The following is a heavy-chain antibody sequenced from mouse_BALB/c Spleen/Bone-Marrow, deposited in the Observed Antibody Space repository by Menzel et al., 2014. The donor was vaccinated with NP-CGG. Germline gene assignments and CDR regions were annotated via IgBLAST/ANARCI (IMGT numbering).Heavy chain of an antibody. J-gene: IGHJ3*01. CDR3: ARRGIYYGNYFAY. V-gene: IGHV1-7*01. Sequence: VQLQQSGAALAKPGASVKMSCKASGYTFTNYWMHWVKQRPGQGLEWIGYINPSTGYTEYKQKLKGKATLTADKSSSTAYMQLSSLTSEDSAVYYCARRGIYYGNYFAYWGQGTLVTVSA. CDR1: GYTFTNYW. D-gene: IGHD2-1*01. CDR2: INPSTGYT.